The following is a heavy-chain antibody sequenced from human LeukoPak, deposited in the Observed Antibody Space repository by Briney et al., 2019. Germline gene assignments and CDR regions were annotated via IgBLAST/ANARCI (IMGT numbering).Heavy chain of an antibody. CDR1: GFTFSSYA. Sequence: PGGSLRLSCAASGFTFSSYAMSWVRQAPGKGLEWVSAISGSGGSTYYADSVKGRFTISRDNSKNTLYLQMNSLRAEDTAVYYCAKRYCSGGSCYNHYYGMDVWGKGTTVTVSS. CDR2: ISGSGGST. CDR3: AKRYCSGGSCYNHYYGMDV. D-gene: IGHD2-15*01. J-gene: IGHJ6*04. V-gene: IGHV3-23*01.